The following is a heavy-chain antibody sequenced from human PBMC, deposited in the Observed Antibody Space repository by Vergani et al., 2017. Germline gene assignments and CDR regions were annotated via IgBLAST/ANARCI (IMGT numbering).Heavy chain of an antibody. Sequence: EVQLVESGGGLVQPGGSLRLSCAASGFTFSSYSMNWVRQAPGKGLEWVSYISSSSSTIYYADSVMGRFTISRDNAKNSLYLQMNSLRAEDTAVYYCARGAGDGDVYYYRDVWGKVTTVTVSS. D-gene: IGHD4-17*01. CDR1: GFTFSSYS. CDR3: ARGAGDGDVYYYRDV. CDR2: ISSSSSTI. V-gene: IGHV3-48*01. J-gene: IGHJ6*03.